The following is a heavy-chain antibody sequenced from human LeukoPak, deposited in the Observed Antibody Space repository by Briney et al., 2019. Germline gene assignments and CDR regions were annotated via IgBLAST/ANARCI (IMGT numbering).Heavy chain of an antibody. CDR2: ISSSSSYI. CDR1: GFTFSSYS. CDR3: ARGTYCNSTSCYSHAFDI. V-gene: IGHV3-21*01. D-gene: IGHD2-2*02. J-gene: IGHJ3*02. Sequence: PGGSLRLSCAASGFTFSSYSMNWVRQAPGKGLEWVSSISSSSSYIYYADSVKGRFTISRDNAKNSLYLQMNSLRAEDTAVYYCARGTYCNSTSCYSHAFDIWGQGTMVTVSS.